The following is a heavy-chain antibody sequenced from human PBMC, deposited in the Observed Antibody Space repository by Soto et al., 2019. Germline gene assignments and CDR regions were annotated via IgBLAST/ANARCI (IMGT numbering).Heavy chain of an antibody. Sequence: QVQLVQSGAEVKKPGASVKVSCKASGYSLSNYGITWVRQAPGQGLEWMGWISAQNGKTNYAQRIQGRVTMTTDTSTYTAYMELRSLTSDDTAVYYCARRAVASLGPYMPRFHYYGLDVWGPGTTVIVSS. V-gene: IGHV1-18*01. CDR3: ARRAVASLGPYMPRFHYYGLDV. CDR2: ISAQNGKT. D-gene: IGHD2-2*01. J-gene: IGHJ6*02. CDR1: GYSLSNYG.